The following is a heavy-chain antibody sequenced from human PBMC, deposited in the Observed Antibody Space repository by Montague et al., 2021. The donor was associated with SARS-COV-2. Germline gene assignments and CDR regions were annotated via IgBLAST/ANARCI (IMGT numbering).Heavy chain of an antibody. CDR3: ARFPTSYYYDSEAAPATPDAFDI. CDR2: IYYSGST. D-gene: IGHD3-22*01. Sequence: SETLSLTCTVSGGSIGSSSYYWGWIRQPPGKGLEWIGSIYYSGSTYYNPSLKSRVTISVDTSKNQFSLKLSSVTAADTAVYYCARFPTSYYYDSEAAPATPDAFDIWGQGTMVTVSS. V-gene: IGHV4-39*01. J-gene: IGHJ3*02. CDR1: GGSIGSSSYY.